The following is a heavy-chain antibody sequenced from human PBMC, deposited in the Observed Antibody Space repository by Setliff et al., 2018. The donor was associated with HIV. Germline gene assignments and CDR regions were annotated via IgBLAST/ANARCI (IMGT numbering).Heavy chain of an antibody. CDR3: ANPHDGGAFDV. D-gene: IGHD1-1*01. J-gene: IGHJ3*01. V-gene: IGHV1-69*13. CDR1: ADTFTNCL. Sequence: SVKVSCKASADTFTNCLISWVRQAPGQGLEWMGGVIPSFATASYAQKFQGRITITADELTSTVYMDLNSLKSEDSAVYYCANPHDGGAFDVWGQGTAVTVSS. CDR2: VIPSFATA.